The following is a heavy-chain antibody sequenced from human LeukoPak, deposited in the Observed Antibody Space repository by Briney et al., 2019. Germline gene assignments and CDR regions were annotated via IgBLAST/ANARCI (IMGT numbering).Heavy chain of an antibody. CDR1: GFTFSSYG. J-gene: IGHJ4*02. CDR2: IRYDGSNK. V-gene: IGHV3-30*02. CDR3: EKDQTELLWFGELLGFDY. D-gene: IGHD3-10*01. Sequence: GGSLRLSCAASGFTFSSYGMHWVRQAPGKGLEWVAFIRYDGSNKYYADSVKGRFTISRGNSKNTLYLQMNSLRAEDTAVYYCEKDQTELLWFGELLGFDYWGQGTLVTVSS.